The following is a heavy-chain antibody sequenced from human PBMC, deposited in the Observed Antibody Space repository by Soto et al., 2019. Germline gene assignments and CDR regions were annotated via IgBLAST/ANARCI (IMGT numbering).Heavy chain of an antibody. D-gene: IGHD3-10*01. Sequence: PSDTLSLTCAVSGGSISGGGFSWSWFRQPPGKGLEWIGYILHTGGTQYNPSLKSRVSMSVDKSKNQFSLHLTSVTAAETAVYYCARLQFGEGFDYWGQGALVTVSS. CDR3: ARLQFGEGFDY. CDR2: ILHTGGT. V-gene: IGHV4-30-2*01. CDR1: GGSISGGGFS. J-gene: IGHJ4*02.